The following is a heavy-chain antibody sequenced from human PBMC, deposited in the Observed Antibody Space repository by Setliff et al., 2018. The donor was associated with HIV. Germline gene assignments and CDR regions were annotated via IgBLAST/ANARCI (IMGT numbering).Heavy chain of an antibody. CDR2: IFSSGST. CDR1: GGSISSGSYY. CDR3: ARDPVITMMVGPRFYFDY. D-gene: IGHD3-22*01. V-gene: IGHV4-61*02. J-gene: IGHJ4*02. Sequence: SETLSLTCTVSGGSISSGSYYWSWIRQPAGKGLEWIGRIFSSGSTSYNPSLKSRVTMSVDTSKNQFSLRLSSVTAADTAVYYCARDPVITMMVGPRFYFDYWGQGIRVTVSS.